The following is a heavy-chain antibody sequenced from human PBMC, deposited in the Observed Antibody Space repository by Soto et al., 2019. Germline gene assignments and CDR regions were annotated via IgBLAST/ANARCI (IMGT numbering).Heavy chain of an antibody. D-gene: IGHD3-3*02. V-gene: IGHV3-48*03. Sequence: GGSLRLSGAASRFALRNYEMNGVRQAPGKGLEWVAYISLSCSTIYYADSVKGRFTISRDAAKSSLYLQMDSLRADDTAVYYCARESFSASPNFFDYWGQGTMVTVSS. J-gene: IGHJ4*02. CDR1: RFALRNYE. CDR3: ARESFSASPNFFDY. CDR2: ISLSCSTI.